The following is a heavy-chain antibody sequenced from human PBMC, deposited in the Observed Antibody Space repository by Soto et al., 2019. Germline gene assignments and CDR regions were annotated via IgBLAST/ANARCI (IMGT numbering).Heavy chain of an antibody. CDR2: ISWNGGNI. Sequence: EVQLVESGGGLVQPGRSLRLSCAASGFTFDDYAMHWVRQAPGKGLEWVSGISWNGGNIGYADSVKGRFTISRDNAKNYLFLQMNSLRADDTALYFCAKDIYSSSSGQDYWGQGTPVTVSS. J-gene: IGHJ4*02. CDR1: GFTFDDYA. D-gene: IGHD6-6*01. CDR3: AKDIYSSSSGQDY. V-gene: IGHV3-9*01.